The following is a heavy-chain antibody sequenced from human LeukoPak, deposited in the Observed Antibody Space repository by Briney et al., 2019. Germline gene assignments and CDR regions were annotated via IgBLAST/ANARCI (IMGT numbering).Heavy chain of an antibody. CDR1: GGSISSTNYC. CDR3: ALHSSSWYDVNFDP. V-gene: IGHV4-39*07. J-gene: IGHJ5*02. Sequence: SETLSLACTVSGGSISSTNYCWGWIRQPPGKGLEWIGSISYSGGTYYNPSLKSRVTISVDKSKNQFSLKLSSVTAADTAVYYCALHSSSWYDVNFDPWGQGTLVTVSS. CDR2: ISYSGGT. D-gene: IGHD6-13*01.